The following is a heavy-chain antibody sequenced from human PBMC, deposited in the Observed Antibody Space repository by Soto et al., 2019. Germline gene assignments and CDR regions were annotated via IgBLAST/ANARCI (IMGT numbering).Heavy chain of an antibody. CDR1: RGSGGSFSAYY. Sequence: PSETLSLTCGVYRGSGGSFSAYYWSWIRQPPGKGLEWIGEIDHSGSTNYNPSLKSRVTISVDTSKNQFSLKLSSVTAADTAVYYCARRAIGYYYGMDVWGQGTTVTVSS. D-gene: IGHD2-21*01. CDR3: ARRAIGYYYGMDV. CDR2: IDHSGST. J-gene: IGHJ6*02. V-gene: IGHV4-34*01.